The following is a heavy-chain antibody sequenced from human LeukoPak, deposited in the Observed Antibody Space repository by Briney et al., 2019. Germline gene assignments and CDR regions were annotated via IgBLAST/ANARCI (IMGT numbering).Heavy chain of an antibody. J-gene: IGHJ6*01. Sequence: ASVKVFCKASGGTFSSYAISWVRQAPGQGLEWMGRIIPIFGIANYSQKFQGRYTITADKSKRTAYKEQSRLRSEDTAVYYCARGRHTGGDYYYG. CDR3: ARGRHTGGDYYYG. CDR2: IIPIFGIA. D-gene: IGHD3-10*01. CDR1: GGTFSSYA. V-gene: IGHV1-69*04.